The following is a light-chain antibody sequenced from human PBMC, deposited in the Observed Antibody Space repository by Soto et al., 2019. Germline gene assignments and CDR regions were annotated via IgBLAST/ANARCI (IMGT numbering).Light chain of an antibody. J-gene: IGKJ3*01. CDR1: QIINNW. CDR2: KTS. V-gene: IGKV1-5*03. Sequence: DILLTQSPSTLTASIGDRVTITCRASQIINNWLAWYQQKPGKAPKLLIHKTSTLESGVPLRFSGNGSGTEFTLTISSLQPDDVATYYCQQYKTTFGPGTKVDIK. CDR3: QQYKTT.